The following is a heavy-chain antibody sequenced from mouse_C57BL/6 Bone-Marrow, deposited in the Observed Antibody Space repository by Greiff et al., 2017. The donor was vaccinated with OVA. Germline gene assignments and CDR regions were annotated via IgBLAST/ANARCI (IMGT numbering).Heavy chain of an antibody. CDR2: ISSGGSYT. CDR1: GFTFSSYG. J-gene: IGHJ3*01. V-gene: IGHV5-6*01. Sequence: VQLVESGGDLVKPGGSLKLSCAASGFTFSSYGMSWVRQTPDKRLEWVATISSGGSYTYYPDSVKGRFPISRDNAKNTLYLQMSSLKSEDTAMYYCARQGGLPPFAYWGQGTLVTVSA. D-gene: IGHD2-2*01. CDR3: ARQGGLPPFAY.